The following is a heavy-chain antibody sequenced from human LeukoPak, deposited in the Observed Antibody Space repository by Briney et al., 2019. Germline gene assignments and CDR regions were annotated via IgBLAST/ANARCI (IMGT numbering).Heavy chain of an antibody. V-gene: IGHV3-21*01. D-gene: IGHD3-22*01. CDR1: GFTFSSYS. J-gene: IGHJ3*02. CDR2: ISGTSFYI. CDR3: ARAAPYYYDSSGYSAFDS. Sequence: GGSLRLSCEASGFTFSSYSMNWVRQAPGKGLEWVSSISGTSFYIYYADSVKGRFTISRDNAKNSLYLQMNSLRDEDTAVYYCARAAPYYYDSSGYSAFDSWGQGTMVTVSA.